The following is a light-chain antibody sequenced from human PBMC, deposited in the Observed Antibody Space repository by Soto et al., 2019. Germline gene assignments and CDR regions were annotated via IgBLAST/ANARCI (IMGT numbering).Light chain of an antibody. J-gene: IGKJ1*01. Sequence: EIVLTQSPGTLSLSPGERATLSCRASQSVSSNLAWYQQKPGQAPRLLIYDASTRATVIPARFSGSGSGTDFTLTISSLEPEDFAVYYCQQYGSSGTFGQGTKVDIK. CDR1: QSVSSN. CDR2: DAS. CDR3: QQYGSSGT. V-gene: IGKV3-20*01.